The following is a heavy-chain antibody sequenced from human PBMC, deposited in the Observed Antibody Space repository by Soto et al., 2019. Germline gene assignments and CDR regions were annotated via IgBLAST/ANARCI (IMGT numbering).Heavy chain of an antibody. Sequence: GGSLRLSCAASGFTFSSYAMSWVRQAPGKGLEWVSAISGSGGSTYYADSVKGRFTISRDNSKNTLYLQMNSLRAEDTAVYYCAKDLDSSGYYYYMDVWGKGTTVTVSS. D-gene: IGHD3-10*01. CDR3: AKDLDSSGYYYYMDV. CDR1: GFTFSSYA. V-gene: IGHV3-23*01. CDR2: ISGSGGST. J-gene: IGHJ6*03.